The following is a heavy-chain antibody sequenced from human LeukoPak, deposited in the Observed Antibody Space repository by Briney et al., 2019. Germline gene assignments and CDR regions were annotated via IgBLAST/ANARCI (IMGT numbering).Heavy chain of an antibody. Sequence: GGSLRLSCAASGFIFSSYWMNWVRQAPGRGLEGVANIKQDGGEKYYVDSVKGGFTISRDNARNSLYLQMNSLRAEDTAVYYCARDWGLDGSGSYYGYWGQGTLVTVSS. V-gene: IGHV3-7*01. J-gene: IGHJ4*02. CDR2: IKQDGGEK. D-gene: IGHD3-10*01. CDR3: ARDWGLDGSGSYYGY. CDR1: GFIFSSYW.